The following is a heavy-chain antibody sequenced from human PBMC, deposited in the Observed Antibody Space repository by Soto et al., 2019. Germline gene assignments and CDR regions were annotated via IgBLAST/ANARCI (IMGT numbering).Heavy chain of an antibody. CDR1: GGSIRSYS. J-gene: IGHJ4*02. V-gene: IGHV4-59*01. Sequence: PSETLSLTCTVSGGSIRSYSWTWIRQPPGKGLEWLGYIIYSGRTFYNPSLKSRITISIHTSKSQFSLQLTSVSAADTAVYYCARGAADTAMVDSWGQGTLVTVSS. CDR3: ARGAADTAMVDS. D-gene: IGHD5-18*01. CDR2: IIYSGRT.